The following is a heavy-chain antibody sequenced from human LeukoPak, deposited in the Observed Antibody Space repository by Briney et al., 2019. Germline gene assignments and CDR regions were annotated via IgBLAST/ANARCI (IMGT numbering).Heavy chain of an antibody. Sequence: GGSLRLSCAASGFTFSSYGMHWVRQAPGKGLEWVAVIWYDGSNEYYAESVKGRYTISRDSSKNTLYLQMNSLRAEDTAVYYCAREKMTGYCSSTSCYIYYGMDVWGQGPTVTVS. CDR2: IWYDGSNE. J-gene: IGHJ6*02. CDR1: GFTFSSYG. CDR3: AREKMTGYCSSTSCYIYYGMDV. V-gene: IGHV3-33*01. D-gene: IGHD2-2*02.